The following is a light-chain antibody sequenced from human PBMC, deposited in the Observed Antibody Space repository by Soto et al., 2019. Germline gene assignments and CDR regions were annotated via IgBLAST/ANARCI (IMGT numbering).Light chain of an antibody. CDR2: GAS. CDR1: QTVSTN. CDR3: QQYNNWPRT. Sequence: ERVMTQSPATLSVSPGERATLSCRASQTVSTNLAWYQQKPGQAPRLLIYGASTRATGIPARFSGSGSGTEITLTISSLQSEDFEVYYCQQYNNWPRTFGQGTKVEIK. J-gene: IGKJ1*01. V-gene: IGKV3-15*01.